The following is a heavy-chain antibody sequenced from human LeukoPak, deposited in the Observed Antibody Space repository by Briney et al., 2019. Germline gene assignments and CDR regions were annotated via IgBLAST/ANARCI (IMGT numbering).Heavy chain of an antibody. CDR2: IYYSGST. D-gene: IGHD3-3*01. J-gene: IGHJ6*03. V-gene: IGHV4-59*11. Sequence: PSETLSLTCTVSGGSISSHYWSWIRQPPGKGLEWIGYIYYSGSTNYNPSLKSRVTISVDTSKNQFSLKLSSVTAADTAVYYCARATYDFWSGYYYYYYYYMDVWGKGTTVTVSS. CDR1: GGSISSHY. CDR3: ARATYDFWSGYYYYYYYYMDV.